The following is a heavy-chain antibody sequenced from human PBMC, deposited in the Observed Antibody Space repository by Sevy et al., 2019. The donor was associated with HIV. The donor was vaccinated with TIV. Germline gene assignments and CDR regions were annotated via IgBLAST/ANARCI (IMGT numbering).Heavy chain of an antibody. CDR1: GGSISSYY. CDR2: IYYSGST. D-gene: IGHD1-1*01. J-gene: IGHJ6*03. V-gene: IGHV4-59*01. Sequence: SETLSLTCTVSGGSISSYYWSWIRQPPGKGLEWIGYIYYSGSTNYNPSLKSRVTISVDTSKNQFSLKLSSVTAADTAVSYCARVEQRPAGYYYCYVDVWGKGTTVTVSS. CDR3: ARVEQRPAGYYYCYVDV.